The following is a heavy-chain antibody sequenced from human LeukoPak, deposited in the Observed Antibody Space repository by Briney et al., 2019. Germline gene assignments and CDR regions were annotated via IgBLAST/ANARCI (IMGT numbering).Heavy chain of an antibody. D-gene: IGHD3-10*01. Sequence: GGSLRLSCAASGFTFSSYEMNWVRQAPGKGLEWVSYISSSGSTIYYADSVKGRFTISRDKAKNSLYLQMNSLRAEDTAVYYCARDGLELWFGELLSDAFDIWGQGTMVTVSS. CDR1: GFTFSSYE. CDR3: ARDGLELWFGELLSDAFDI. J-gene: IGHJ3*02. CDR2: ISSSGSTI. V-gene: IGHV3-48*03.